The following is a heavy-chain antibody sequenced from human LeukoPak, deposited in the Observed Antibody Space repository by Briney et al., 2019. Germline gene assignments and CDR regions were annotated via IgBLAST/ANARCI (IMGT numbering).Heavy chain of an antibody. Sequence: PSQTLSLTCTVSGGSISSGGYYWSWIRQPPGKGLEWIGYIYHSGSTYYNPSLKSRVTISVDRSKNQFSLKLSSVTAADTAVYYCARALPECTSCEESHPDYWGQGTLVTVSS. D-gene: IGHD2-2*01. V-gene: IGHV4-30-2*01. CDR2: IYHSGST. J-gene: IGHJ4*02. CDR3: ARALPECTSCEESHPDY. CDR1: GGSISSGGYY.